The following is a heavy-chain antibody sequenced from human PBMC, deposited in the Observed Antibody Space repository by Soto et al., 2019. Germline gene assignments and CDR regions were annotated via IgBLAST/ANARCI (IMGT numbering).Heavy chain of an antibody. J-gene: IGHJ4*02. CDR2: ISDRGTAA. Sequence: EVQLLESGGDLVRPGGSLRLSCAASGFTFASYPMTWVRQAPGKGLEWVSAISDRGTAAYDADSVKGRFTISRDNYKNTLYLQTNSLRVEDTVVYYCATLAWPWLARRGDFDYWGQGILVTVSS. V-gene: IGHV3-23*01. D-gene: IGHD6-19*01. CDR1: GFTFASYP. CDR3: ATLAWPWLARRGDFDY.